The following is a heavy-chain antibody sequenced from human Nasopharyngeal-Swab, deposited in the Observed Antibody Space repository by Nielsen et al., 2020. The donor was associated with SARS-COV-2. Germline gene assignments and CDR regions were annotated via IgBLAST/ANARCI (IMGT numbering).Heavy chain of an antibody. Sequence: ASVKVSCKTSGYTFSDYFLHWVREAPGQGLEWMGRLNPNTGFANYAQKFQGRVTVTRDTSINTVYMELSSLRSDDTAVYYCARDDGDVPGITGSGPPGGYWGQGTLVTVSS. CDR1: GYTFSDYF. CDR2: LNPNTGFA. V-gene: IGHV1-2*06. D-gene: IGHD6-13*01. CDR3: ARDDGDVPGITGSGPPGGY. J-gene: IGHJ4*02.